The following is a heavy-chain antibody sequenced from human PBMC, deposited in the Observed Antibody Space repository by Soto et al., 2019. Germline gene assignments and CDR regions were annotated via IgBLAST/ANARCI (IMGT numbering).Heavy chain of an antibody. CDR1: GYNFTRHG. D-gene: IGHD3-22*01. V-gene: IGHV1-3*01. Sequence: ASVKVSCKASGYNFTRHGIQWVRQAPGQSLEWMGWINAGNGNTKYSQKSQGRFTFTRDTSASTAYMELSGLRSEDTAVYYCARDKPDYYDSSGSSHVGDVFDIWGQGTMVTVSS. J-gene: IGHJ3*02. CDR3: ARDKPDYYDSSGSSHVGDVFDI. CDR2: INAGNGNT.